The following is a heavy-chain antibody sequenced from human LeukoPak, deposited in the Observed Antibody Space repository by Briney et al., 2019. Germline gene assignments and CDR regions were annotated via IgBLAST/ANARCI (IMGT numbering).Heavy chain of an antibody. D-gene: IGHD2-8*01. CDR2: IYYSGST. Sequence: KPSETLSLTCTVSGGSISSSSYYWGWMRQPPGKGLEWIGSIYYSGSTYYNPSLKSRVTISVDTSKNQFSLKLSSVTAADTAVYYCARVEDRVLDAFDIWGQGTMVTVSS. J-gene: IGHJ3*02. CDR3: ARVEDRVLDAFDI. V-gene: IGHV4-39*07. CDR1: GGSISSSSYY.